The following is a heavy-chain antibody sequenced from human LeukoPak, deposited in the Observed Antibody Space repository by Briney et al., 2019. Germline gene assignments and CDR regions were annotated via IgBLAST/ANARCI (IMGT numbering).Heavy chain of an antibody. CDR3: AREQGEMAL. D-gene: IGHD5-24*01. Sequence: PGGSLRPSCAASGFTFSSYSMNWVRQAPGKGLEWVSYISSSSSTIYYADSVKGRFTISRDNAKNSLYLQMNSLRAEDTAVYYCAREQGEMALWGQGTMVTVSS. CDR2: ISSSSSTI. J-gene: IGHJ3*01. CDR1: GFTFSSYS. V-gene: IGHV3-48*01.